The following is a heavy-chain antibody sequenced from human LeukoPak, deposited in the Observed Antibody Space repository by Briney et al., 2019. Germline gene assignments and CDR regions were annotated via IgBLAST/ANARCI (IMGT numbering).Heavy chain of an antibody. J-gene: IGHJ4*02. D-gene: IGHD3-10*01. V-gene: IGHV4-34*01. Sequence: SETLSLTCAVYGGSLSGYYWSWIRQPPGKGLEWIGEINHSGSTNYNPSLKSRVTISVDTSKNQFSLKLSSVTAADTAVYYCARVGLLWFGEPPFDYWGQGTLVTVSS. CDR2: INHSGST. CDR1: GGSLSGYY. CDR3: ARVGLLWFGEPPFDY.